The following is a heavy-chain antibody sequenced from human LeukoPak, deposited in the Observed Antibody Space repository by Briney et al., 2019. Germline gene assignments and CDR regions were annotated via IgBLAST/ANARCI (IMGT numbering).Heavy chain of an antibody. J-gene: IGHJ4*02. D-gene: IGHD3-22*01. CDR1: GFTVSSNY. Sequence: GGSLRLSCAASGFTVSSNYMSWVRQAPGKGLEWVSVIYSGGSTYYADSVKGRFTISRHNSKNTLYLQMNSLRAEDTAVYYCARGDYYYDSSGYYALDYWGQGTLVTVSP. V-gene: IGHV3-53*04. CDR3: ARGDYYYDSSGYYALDY. CDR2: IYSGGST.